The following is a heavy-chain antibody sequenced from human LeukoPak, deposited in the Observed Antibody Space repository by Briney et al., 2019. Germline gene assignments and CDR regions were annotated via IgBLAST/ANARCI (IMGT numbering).Heavy chain of an antibody. J-gene: IGHJ3*02. V-gene: IGHV3-30*18. CDR1: GFTFSIYG. D-gene: IGHD5-24*01. CDR3: AKDFRVEMAKGGPYDALNI. CDR2: ISYDGSNK. Sequence: GGSLRLSCAASGFTFSIYGMHWVRQAPGKGLEWVAVISYDGSNKYYADSVKGRFTISRDNSKNTLYLQMNSLRAEDTAVYYCAKDFRVEMAKGGPYDALNIWGQGTMVTVSS.